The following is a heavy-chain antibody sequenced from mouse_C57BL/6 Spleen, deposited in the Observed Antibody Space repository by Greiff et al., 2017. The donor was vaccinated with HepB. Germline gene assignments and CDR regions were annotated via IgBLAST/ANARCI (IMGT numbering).Heavy chain of an antibody. D-gene: IGHD2-1*01. CDR3: ARSVIYYGNYTEYY. J-gene: IGHJ2*01. V-gene: IGHV1-81*01. CDR1: GYTFTSYG. Sequence: VQLQQSGAELARPGASVKLSCQASGYTFTSYGISWVKQRTGQGLEWIGEIYPRSGNTYYNEKFKGKATLTADKSSSTAYMELRSLTSEDSAVYFCARSVIYYGNYTEYYWGQGTTLTVSS. CDR2: IYPRSGNT.